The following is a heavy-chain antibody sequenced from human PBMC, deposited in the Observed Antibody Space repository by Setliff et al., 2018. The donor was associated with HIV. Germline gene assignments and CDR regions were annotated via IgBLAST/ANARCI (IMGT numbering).Heavy chain of an antibody. J-gene: IGHJ5*02. CDR3: AHSGGYSSSWYLNWFDP. Sequence: SGPTLVNPTETLTLTCTVSGFSLSNTRMGVSWIRQPPGKALEWLAHIFPNDEKSYSASLKSRVTISEDTSKSQVVLTMTNMDPLDTATYYCAHSGGYSSSWYLNWFDPWGQGTLVTVSS. CDR1: GFSLSNTRMG. CDR2: IFPNDEK. V-gene: IGHV2-26*01. D-gene: IGHD6-13*01.